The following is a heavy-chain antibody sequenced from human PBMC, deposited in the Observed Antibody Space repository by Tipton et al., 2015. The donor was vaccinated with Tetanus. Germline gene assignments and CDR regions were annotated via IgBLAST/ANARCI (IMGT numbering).Heavy chain of an antibody. CDR3: ARGRERCRGTNCHRATDY. CDR1: GFTFTNYV. J-gene: IGHJ4*02. CDR2: INLDGSRE. V-gene: IGHV3-7*03. D-gene: IGHD2-2*01. Sequence: SLRLSCAASGFTFTNYVMTWVRQAPGKGLEWVANINLDGSREDYVDSVKGRFTISRDNAKNTLSLQMISLRAEDTAIYYCARGRERCRGTNCHRATDYWGQGTLVTVSS.